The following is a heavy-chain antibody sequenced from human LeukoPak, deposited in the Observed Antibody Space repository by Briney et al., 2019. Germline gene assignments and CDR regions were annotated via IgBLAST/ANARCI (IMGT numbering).Heavy chain of an antibody. CDR2: IIPIFGTA. CDR3: AREGSSSWYTRGAFDI. V-gene: IGHV1-69*05. J-gene: IGHJ3*02. CDR1: GGTFSSYA. D-gene: IGHD6-13*01. Sequence: SVKVSCKASGGTFSSYAISWVRQAPGQGLEWMGGIIPIFGTANYAQKFQGRVTITTDESTSTAYMELSSLRSEDTAVYYCAREGSSSWYTRGAFDIWGQGTMVTLSS.